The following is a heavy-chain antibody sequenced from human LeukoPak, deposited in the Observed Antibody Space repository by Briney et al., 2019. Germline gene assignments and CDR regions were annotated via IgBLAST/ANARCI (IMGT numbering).Heavy chain of an antibody. V-gene: IGHV3-21*01. Sequence: GGSLRLSCAASGFTFSSYSMNWVRQAPGKGLEWVSSISSSSSYIYYADSVKGRFTISRDNAKNSLYLQMNSLRAEDTAVYSCARVARGYSSSSFDYWGQGTLVTVSS. D-gene: IGHD6-6*01. CDR3: ARVARGYSSSSFDY. J-gene: IGHJ4*02. CDR1: GFTFSSYS. CDR2: ISSSSSYI.